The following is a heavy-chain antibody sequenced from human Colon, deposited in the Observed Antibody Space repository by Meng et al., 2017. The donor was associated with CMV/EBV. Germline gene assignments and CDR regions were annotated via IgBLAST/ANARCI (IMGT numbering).Heavy chain of an antibody. CDR1: GFTFSNYA. D-gene: IGHD3-16*01. V-gene: IGHV3-23*03. CDR3: AKDSRDYEYSFDY. CDR2: IYSSGRST. J-gene: IGHJ4*02. Sequence: ASGFTFSNYAMAWVRQAQGKGLEWVSVIYSSGRSTYYADSVKGRFTISRDNSKTTMYLQMDSLRVEDTAVYYCAKDSRDYEYSFDYWGQGTLVTVSS.